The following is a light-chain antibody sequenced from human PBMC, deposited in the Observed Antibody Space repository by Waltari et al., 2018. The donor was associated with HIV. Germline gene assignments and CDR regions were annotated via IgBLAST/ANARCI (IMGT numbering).Light chain of an antibody. CDR1: SSTIGTYYD. Sequence: QSMLTQPPSVSGAPGQRVTISCTGSSSTIGTYYDVHWYQQIPGTAPKLLLSGNKNRPSGVPDRFSASKSGTSASLTISGLQAEDEADYFCQSYDISLSASVVFGGGTRLTVL. V-gene: IGLV1-40*01. CDR3: QSYDISLSASVV. CDR2: GNK. J-gene: IGLJ2*01.